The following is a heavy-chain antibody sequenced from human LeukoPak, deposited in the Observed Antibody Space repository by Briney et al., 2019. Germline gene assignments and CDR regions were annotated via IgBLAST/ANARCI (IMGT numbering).Heavy chain of an antibody. J-gene: IGHJ3*02. Sequence: SSETLSLTCTVSGDSVSGISFYWSWIRQPPGKGLQYIGYIQYSGSTNYNPSLKSRVTISVDTSKNQFSLKVSSVTAADTAVYYCGRDSSDGPTFEIWGQGTMVTVSS. CDR2: IQYSGST. V-gene: IGHV4-61*01. CDR1: GDSVSGISFY. CDR3: GRDSSDGPTFEI.